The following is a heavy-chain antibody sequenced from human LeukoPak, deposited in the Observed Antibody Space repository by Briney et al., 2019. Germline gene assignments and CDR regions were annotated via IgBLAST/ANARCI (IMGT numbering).Heavy chain of an antibody. CDR1: GYTFTSYG. CDR2: ISAYNGNT. D-gene: IGHD3-3*01. V-gene: IGHV1-18*01. J-gene: IGHJ4*02. Sequence: GASVKVSCKASGYTFTSYGISWVRQAPGQGLEWMGWISAYNGNTNYAQKLQGRVTMTTDTSTSTAYMELRSLRSDDTAVYYCARSITIFGVVIIGVGQPPDYWGQGTLVGVSS. CDR3: ARSITIFGVVIIGVGQPPDY.